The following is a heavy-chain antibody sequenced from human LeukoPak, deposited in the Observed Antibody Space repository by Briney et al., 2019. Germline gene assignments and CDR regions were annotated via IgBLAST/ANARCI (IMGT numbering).Heavy chain of an antibody. CDR1: GFTFDDYA. CDR2: ISGDGGST. V-gene: IGHV3-43*02. D-gene: IGHD1-26*01. Sequence: GGSLRLSCAVSGFTFDDYAMHWVRQAPGKGLEWVSLISGDGGSTYYADSVKGRFTISRDNSKNSLYLQMNSLRTEDTALYYCAKVDSGSYFLGVDYWGQGTLVTVSS. J-gene: IGHJ4*02. CDR3: AKVDSGSYFLGVDY.